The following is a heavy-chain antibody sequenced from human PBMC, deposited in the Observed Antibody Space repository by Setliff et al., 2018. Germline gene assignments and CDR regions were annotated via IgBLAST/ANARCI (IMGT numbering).Heavy chain of an antibody. CDR3: ARLSRDDSSGYSFAFDI. CDR1: GGSISSGDYY. V-gene: IGHV4-30-4*08. CDR2: IYYSGST. Sequence: KTSETLSLTCTVSGGSISSGDYYWSWIRQPPGKGLEWIGCIYYSGSTYYNPSLKSRVTISVDTSKNQFSLKLSSVTAAGTAVYYCARLSRDDSSGYSFAFDIWGQGTMVTV. J-gene: IGHJ3*02. D-gene: IGHD3-22*01.